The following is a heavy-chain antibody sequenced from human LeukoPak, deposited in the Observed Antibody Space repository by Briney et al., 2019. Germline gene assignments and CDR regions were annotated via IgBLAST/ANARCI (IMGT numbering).Heavy chain of an antibody. J-gene: IGHJ6*03. V-gene: IGHV4-34*01. CDR1: GGSFSGDY. Sequence: PSETLSLTCAVYGGSFSGDYWSWIRQPPGQGLEWIGDINHSGSTNYNPSLKSRVTISVDTPKTQFSLKLSSVTAADTAVYYCARGVYCSSTSCYKGGNWNYRTYYYYYYMDVWGKGTTVTVSS. D-gene: IGHD2-2*02. CDR2: INHSGST. CDR3: ARGVYCSSTSCYKGGNWNYRTYYYYYYMDV.